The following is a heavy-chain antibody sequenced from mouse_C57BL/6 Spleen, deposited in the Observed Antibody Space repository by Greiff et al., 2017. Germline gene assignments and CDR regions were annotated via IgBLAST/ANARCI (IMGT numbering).Heavy chain of an antibody. V-gene: IGHV1-81*01. Sequence: QVQLQQSGAELARPGASVKLSCKASGYTFTSYGISWVKQRTGQGLEWIGESYPRSGNTYYNEKFKGKATLTADKSSSTAYMELRSLTSEDSAVYFCARGGTGTVWYFDVWGTGTTVTVSS. CDR1: GYTFTSYG. D-gene: IGHD4-1*01. J-gene: IGHJ1*03. CDR2: SYPRSGNT. CDR3: ARGGTGTVWYFDV.